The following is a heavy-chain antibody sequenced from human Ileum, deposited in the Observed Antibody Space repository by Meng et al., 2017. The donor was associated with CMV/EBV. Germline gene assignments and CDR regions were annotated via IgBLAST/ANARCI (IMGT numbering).Heavy chain of an antibody. CDR1: GFTRTTNGAG. Sequence: NSGPTVVTPTQTPTLTCTFSGFTRTTNGAGVGWLRHPPGKALEWLAIIYWDDDKHYSPSLESRLTIIKDTSRNRVIFIMTDMDPIDTATYYCAYRRGGGSGWNWFGPWGQGTLVTVSS. J-gene: IGHJ5*02. CDR2: IYWDDDK. D-gene: IGHD6-19*01. V-gene: IGHV2-5*02. CDR3: AYRRGGGSGWNWFGP.